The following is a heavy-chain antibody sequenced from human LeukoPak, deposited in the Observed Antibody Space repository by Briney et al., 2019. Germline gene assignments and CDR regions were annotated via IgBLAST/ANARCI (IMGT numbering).Heavy chain of an antibody. V-gene: IGHV3-23*01. CDR2: MCGTAGCT. CDR1: GFTFYMYA. CDR3: AKDWPSGHYYRRDGDS. Sequence: GGSLTLSCQASGFTFYMYAMSWVRQAPGKGLEWVASMCGTAGCTFYPDSVKGRFTISRDNSKNVLYLRMNSLTAEDTAIYYCAKDWPSGHYYRRDGDSWGQGTLVTVSS. J-gene: IGHJ5*01. D-gene: IGHD3-22*01.